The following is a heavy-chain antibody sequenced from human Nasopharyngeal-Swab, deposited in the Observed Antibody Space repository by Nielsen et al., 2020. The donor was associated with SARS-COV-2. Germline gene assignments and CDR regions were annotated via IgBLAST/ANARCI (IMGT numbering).Heavy chain of an antibody. CDR2: IYSGSST. CDR3: ARGDYFDY. Sequence: GESLKISCAASGFTVSSNYMSWVRQAPGKGLEWVSVIYSGSSTYYADSVKGRFTISRDNSKNTLYLQMNSLRAEDTAVYYCARGDYFDYWGQGTLVTVSS. CDR1: GFTVSSNY. J-gene: IGHJ4*02. V-gene: IGHV3-53*01.